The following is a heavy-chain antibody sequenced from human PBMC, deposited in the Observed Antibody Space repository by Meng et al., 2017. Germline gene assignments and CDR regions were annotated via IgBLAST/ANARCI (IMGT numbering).Heavy chain of an antibody. Sequence: GGSLRLSCAASGFTFSSYAMHWVHQAPGKGLEWVAVISYDGSNKYYADSVKGRFTISRDNSKNTLYLQMNSLRAEDTAVYYCARDLEAAAGNPYDYWGQGTLVTVSS. D-gene: IGHD6-13*01. J-gene: IGHJ4*02. V-gene: IGHV3-30*04. CDR1: GFTFSSYA. CDR2: ISYDGSNK. CDR3: ARDLEAAAGNPYDY.